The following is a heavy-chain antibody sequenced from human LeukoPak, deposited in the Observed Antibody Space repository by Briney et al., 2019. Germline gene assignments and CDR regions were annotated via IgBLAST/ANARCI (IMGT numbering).Heavy chain of an antibody. V-gene: IGHV4-59*08. D-gene: IGHD3-3*01. Sequence: SETLSLTCTVSGGSISSYYWSWLRQPPCKGLEWIGYIYYSGSTNYNPSLKSRVTISVDTSKNQFSLKLSSVTAADTAVYYCARLFNYDFWSGYYPAPYFDYWGQGTLVTVSS. CDR1: GGSISSYY. CDR3: ARLFNYDFWSGYYPAPYFDY. J-gene: IGHJ4*02. CDR2: IYYSGST.